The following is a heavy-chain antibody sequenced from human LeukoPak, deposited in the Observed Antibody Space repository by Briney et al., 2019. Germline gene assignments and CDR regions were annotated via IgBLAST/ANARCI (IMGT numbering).Heavy chain of an antibody. CDR3: ATSTGALGY. J-gene: IGHJ4*02. CDR2: IKQDGSQE. D-gene: IGHD1-26*01. V-gene: IGHV3-7*01. Sequence: GGSLRLSCAASRFTLSTYWMSWVRQAPGKGLEWVAHIKQDGSQEYYVDSVKGRFTISRDNAKNSLYLQMNSLRDEDTAVYYCATSTGALGYWGQGTLVTVSS. CDR1: RFTLSTYW.